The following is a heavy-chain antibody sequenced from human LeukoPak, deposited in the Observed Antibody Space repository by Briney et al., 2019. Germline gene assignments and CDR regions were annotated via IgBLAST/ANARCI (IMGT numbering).Heavy chain of an antibody. CDR2: IYYSGST. V-gene: IGHV4-30-4*08. Sequence: SETLSLTCTVSGGSISSGDYYWRWIRQPPGKGLEWIGYIYYSGSTYYNPSLKSRVTISVDTSKNQFSLKLSSVTAADTAVYYCASYPWPGNYYYMDVWGKGTTVTVSS. D-gene: IGHD3-10*01. CDR3: ASYPWPGNYYYMDV. CDR1: GGSISSGDYY. J-gene: IGHJ6*03.